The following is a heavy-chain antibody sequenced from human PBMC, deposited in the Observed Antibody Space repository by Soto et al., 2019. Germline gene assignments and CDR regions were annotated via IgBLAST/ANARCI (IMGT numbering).Heavy chain of an antibody. Sequence: TSETLSLTCTVSGASITYGAYSWSWIRQTPGKGLEWIGYINHLETTFYNPSFESRLTLSIDRTKNRFSLNLKSMYAADRAVYFSARAGGFDSFDYWGQRILVTVSS. D-gene: IGHD3-10*01. CDR3: ARAGGFDSFDY. V-gene: IGHV4-30-2*01. J-gene: IGHJ4*02. CDR2: INHLETT. CDR1: GASITYGAYS.